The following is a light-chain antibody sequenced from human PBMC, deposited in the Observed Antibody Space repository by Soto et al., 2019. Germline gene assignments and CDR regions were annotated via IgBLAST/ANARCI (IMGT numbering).Light chain of an antibody. CDR2: EVS. CDR3: SSYTSSSTYV. CDR1: SSDVGGYNY. V-gene: IGLV2-14*01. Sequence: QSVLTQPGSVSGSPGQSITISCTGTSSDVGGYNYVSWYQQHPGKAPKLMIYEVSNRPSGVSNRLSGSKSGNTASLTISGLQAEDEADYYCSSYTSSSTYVFGTGTKVTVL. J-gene: IGLJ1*01.